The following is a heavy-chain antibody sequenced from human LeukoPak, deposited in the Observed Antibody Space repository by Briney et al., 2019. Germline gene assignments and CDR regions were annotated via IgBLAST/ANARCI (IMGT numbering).Heavy chain of an antibody. J-gene: IGHJ4*02. CDR1: GFTFSSYS. Sequence: GGSLRLSCAASGFTFSSYSMNWVRQAPGKGLEWVSSISSSSSYIYYADSVKGRFTISRDNAKNSLYLQMNSLRAEDTAVYYCARDKPRYCSSTSCYPWGQGTLVTVSS. CDR3: ARDKPRYCSSTSCYP. V-gene: IGHV3-21*01. CDR2: ISSSSSYI. D-gene: IGHD2-2*01.